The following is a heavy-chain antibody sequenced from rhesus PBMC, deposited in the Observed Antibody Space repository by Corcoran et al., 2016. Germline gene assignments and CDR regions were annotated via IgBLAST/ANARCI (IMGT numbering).Heavy chain of an antibody. J-gene: IGHJ5-1*01. D-gene: IGHD6-13*01. V-gene: IGHV4-169*02. Sequence: QLQLQESGPGLGKPSETLSVTCAVPGGSISSFYWSWLRQAQGNGLDWIGYIYGSGITPNYNPSLKSRVTLSVATSKTQLSLKLISVTAADTAVYYCASGRIVAGPFSAVWGPGVLVTVSS. CDR2: IYGSGITP. CDR3: ASGRIVAGPFSAV. CDR1: GGSISSFY.